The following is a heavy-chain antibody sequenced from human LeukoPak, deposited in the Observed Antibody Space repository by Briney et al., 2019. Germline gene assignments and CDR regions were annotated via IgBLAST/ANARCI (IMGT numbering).Heavy chain of an antibody. V-gene: IGHV3-23*01. Sequence: GGSLRLSCAASGFTFSSYAMHWVRQAPGKGLEWVSAISGSGGSTYYADSVKGRFTISRDNSKNTLYLQMNSLTVEDTAVYYCAKDRGRAVAGLFDYWGQGTLVTVSS. CDR2: ISGSGGST. J-gene: IGHJ4*02. D-gene: IGHD6-19*01. CDR3: AKDRGRAVAGLFDY. CDR1: GFTFSSYA.